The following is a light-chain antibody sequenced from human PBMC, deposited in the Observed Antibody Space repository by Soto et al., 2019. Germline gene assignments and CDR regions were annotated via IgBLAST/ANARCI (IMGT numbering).Light chain of an antibody. V-gene: IGKV3-11*01. Sequence: EIVLTQSPATLSLSPGERATLSCRASQSVSSYLAWYQQKPGQAPRLLIYDASNRATGIPARLSGSGSGTKFTLTITSLEPEAFAVYYCQQRSNWPSTFGGGTKVEIK. CDR1: QSVSSY. CDR2: DAS. J-gene: IGKJ4*01. CDR3: QQRSNWPST.